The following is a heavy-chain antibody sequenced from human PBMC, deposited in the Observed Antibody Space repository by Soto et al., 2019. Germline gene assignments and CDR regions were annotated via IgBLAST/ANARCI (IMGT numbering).Heavy chain of an antibody. CDR1: GASISNRSIC. CDR2: IYYIGNT. V-gene: IGHV4-39*01. CDR3: ASGTGDYHFIDQ. J-gene: IGHJ4*02. D-gene: IGHD4-17*01. Sequence: PSETLSLTCTVSGASISNRSICFDGIRQSPGKGLEWLGAIYYIGNTYYNPSLKSRVTLSMDPPKNQFSLKLDFVTAADTAVYFCASGTGDYHFIDQWGQGTLVTVSS.